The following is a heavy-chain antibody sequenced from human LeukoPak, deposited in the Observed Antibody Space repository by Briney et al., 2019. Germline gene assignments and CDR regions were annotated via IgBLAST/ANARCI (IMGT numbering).Heavy chain of an antibody. V-gene: IGHV5-51*01. CDR3: ARRAAGTWWFDP. CDR2: IYPGDSGT. CDR1: GSRFTSYW. J-gene: IGHJ5*02. D-gene: IGHD6-13*01. Sequence: GGSLQISCQGSGSRFTSYWIGWVRQLPGKGREWMGNIYPGDSGTRYSRSLQGQVTISADKSISTAYLQWSSLKASDTAMFYCARRAAGTWWFDPWGEGTLVTVSS.